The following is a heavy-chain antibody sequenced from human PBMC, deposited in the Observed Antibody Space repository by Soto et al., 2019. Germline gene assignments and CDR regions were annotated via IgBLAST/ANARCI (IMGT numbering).Heavy chain of an antibody. V-gene: IGHV1-69*13. D-gene: IGHD3-10*01. CDR3: AKVGSLLWFGESWAFDI. Sequence: GASVKVSCKASGGTFSSYAISWVRQAPGQGLEWMGGIIPIFGTANYAQKFQGRVTITADESTSTAYMELSSLRSEDTAVYYCAKVGSLLWFGESWAFDIWGQGTMVTVSS. CDR1: GGTFSSYA. J-gene: IGHJ3*02. CDR2: IIPIFGTA.